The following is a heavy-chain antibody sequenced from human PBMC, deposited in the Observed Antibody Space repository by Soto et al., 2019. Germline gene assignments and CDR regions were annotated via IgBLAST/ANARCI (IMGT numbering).Heavy chain of an antibody. D-gene: IGHD6-6*01. J-gene: IGHJ6*02. CDR1: GYTFTSYY. V-gene: IGHV1-46*01. CDR3: ARVIAARPDYYGMDV. Sequence: ASVKVSCKASGYTFTSYYMHWVRQAPGQGLEWMGIINPSGGSASYAQKFQGRVTMTRDTSTSTVYMELSSLRSEDTAVYYCARVIAARPDYYGMDVWGQGTTVTVSS. CDR2: INPSGGSA.